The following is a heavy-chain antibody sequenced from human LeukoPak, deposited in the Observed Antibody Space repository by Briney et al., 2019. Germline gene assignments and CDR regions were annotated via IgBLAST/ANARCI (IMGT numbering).Heavy chain of an antibody. D-gene: IGHD3-10*01. CDR2: ISSSSSYI. CDR3: ASPDNYYGSGSYVI. CDR1: GFTFSSYS. V-gene: IGHV3-21*01. Sequence: GGSLRLSCAASGFTFSSYSMNWVRQAPGKGLEWVSSISSSSSYIYYADSVKGRFTISRDNAKNSLYMQMNSLRAEDTAVYYCASPDNYYGSGSYVIWGQGTLVTVSS. J-gene: IGHJ4*02.